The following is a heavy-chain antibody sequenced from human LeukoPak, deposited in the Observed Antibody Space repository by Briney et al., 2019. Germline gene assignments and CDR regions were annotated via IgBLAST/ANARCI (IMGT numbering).Heavy chain of an antibody. V-gene: IGHV3-11*06. J-gene: IGHJ4*02. Sequence: PGGSLRLSCAASGFTFSDYYMSWMRQAPGKGLEWVSYISGSSSNTIYADSAKGRFTISRDNAKNSLYLQMNSLRAEDTAVYYCARVSEIAAAGTVDSWGQGTRVTVSS. CDR2: ISGSSSNT. CDR3: ARVSEIAAAGTVDS. CDR1: GFTFSDYY. D-gene: IGHD6-13*01.